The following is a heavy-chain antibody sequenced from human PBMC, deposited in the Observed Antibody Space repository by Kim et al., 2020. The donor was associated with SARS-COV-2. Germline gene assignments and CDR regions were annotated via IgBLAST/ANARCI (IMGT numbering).Heavy chain of an antibody. Sequence: ASVKVSCKASGYTFTSYGISWVRQAPGQGLEWMGWISAYNGNTNYAQKLQGRVTMTTDTSTSTAYMELRSLRSDDTAVYYCARYYDYSNYKHLETTKQTKNWYFDLWGRGTLVTVSS. D-gene: IGHD4-4*01. J-gene: IGHJ2*01. CDR1: GYTFTSYG. V-gene: IGHV1-18*04. CDR2: ISAYNGNT. CDR3: ARYYDYSNYKHLETTKQTKNWYFDL.